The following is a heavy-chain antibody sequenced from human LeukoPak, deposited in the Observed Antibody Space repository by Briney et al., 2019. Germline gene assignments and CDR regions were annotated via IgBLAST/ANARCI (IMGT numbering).Heavy chain of an antibody. Sequence: GGALRLSCAASGFPPSRAAISWGRQAPGEGMEWVSKISGSGSGGSTYYADSVKGRFTISRDNSKNTLYLQMNSLRAEDTAVYYCARGLEGDGSGSYYNGIDYWGQGTLVTVSS. CDR2: ISGSGSGGST. V-gene: IGHV3-23*01. J-gene: IGHJ4*02. D-gene: IGHD3-10*01. CDR3: ARGLEGDGSGSYYNGIDY. CDR1: GFPPSRAA.